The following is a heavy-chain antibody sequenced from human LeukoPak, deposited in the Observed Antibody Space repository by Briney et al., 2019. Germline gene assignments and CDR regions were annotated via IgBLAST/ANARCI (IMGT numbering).Heavy chain of an antibody. D-gene: IGHD2-2*01. Sequence: ASVKVSCKASGYTFTGYYMHWVRQAPGQGLEWMGCINPSSGGTNYAQKFQGRVTMTRDTSISTAYMELSRLRSDDTAVYYCARTVVVVPAALYGMDVWGQGTTVTVSS. CDR1: GYTFTGYY. V-gene: IGHV1-2*02. CDR2: INPSSGGT. CDR3: ARTVVVVPAALYGMDV. J-gene: IGHJ6*02.